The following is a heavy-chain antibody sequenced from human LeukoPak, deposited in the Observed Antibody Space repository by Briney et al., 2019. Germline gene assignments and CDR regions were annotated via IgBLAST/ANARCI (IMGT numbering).Heavy chain of an antibody. CDR2: MNPNSGNT. CDR1: GYTFTSYD. CDR3: ARDNSSSWYGDYYYYYGMDV. Sequence: GASVKVSCKASGYTFTSYDINWVRQATGQGLEWMGWMNPNSGNTGYAQKFQGRVTMARNTSISTAYMELSSLRSEDTAVYYCARDNSSSWYGDYYYYYGMDVWGQGTTVTVSS. J-gene: IGHJ6*02. V-gene: IGHV1-8*01. D-gene: IGHD6-13*01.